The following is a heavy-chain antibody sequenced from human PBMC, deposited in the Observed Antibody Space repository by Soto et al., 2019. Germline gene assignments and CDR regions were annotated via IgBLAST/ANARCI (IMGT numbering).Heavy chain of an antibody. V-gene: IGHV3-30*18. CDR3: AKVPSGGSENY. Sequence: QVQLVESGGGVVQPGRSLRLSCAASGFTFSSYGMHWVRQAPGKGLEWVAVISYDGSNKYYADSVKGRFTISRDNSKNTLYLKMNSLRAEDTAVYYCAKVPSGGSENYWGQGTLVTVSS. J-gene: IGHJ4*02. CDR1: GFTFSSYG. D-gene: IGHD3-16*01. CDR2: ISYDGSNK.